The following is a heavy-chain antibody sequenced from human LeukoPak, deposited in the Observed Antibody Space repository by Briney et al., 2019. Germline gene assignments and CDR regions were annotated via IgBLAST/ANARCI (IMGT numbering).Heavy chain of an antibody. D-gene: IGHD2-2*01. V-gene: IGHV4-59*01. J-gene: IGHJ6*02. Sequence: SETLSLTCTVSGFSISSYYWSWIRQPPEKGLEWIWYIYYSGSTNYNPSLKRGVTISVDTSKNQFYLKLSSVPAADTAVYYCARYCSSTSCSKYYYYGMDVWGQGTTVTVSS. CDR3: ARYCSSTSCSKYYYYGMDV. CDR1: GFSISSYY. CDR2: IYYSGST.